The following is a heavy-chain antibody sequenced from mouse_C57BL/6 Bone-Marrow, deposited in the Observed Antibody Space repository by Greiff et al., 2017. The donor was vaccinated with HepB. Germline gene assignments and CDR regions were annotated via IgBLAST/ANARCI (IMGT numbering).Heavy chain of an antibody. Sequence: QVQLQQPGAELVKPGASVKLSCKASGYTFTSYWMQWVKQRPGQGLEWIGEIDPSDSYTNYNQKFKGKATVTVDTSSSTAYMQLSSLTSEDSAVYYWAREHIGPYSNDPYYAMDYWGQGTSVTVTS. J-gene: IGHJ4*01. D-gene: IGHD2-12*01. V-gene: IGHV1-50*01. CDR1: GYTFTSYW. CDR3: AREHIGPYSNDPYYAMDY. CDR2: IDPSDSYT.